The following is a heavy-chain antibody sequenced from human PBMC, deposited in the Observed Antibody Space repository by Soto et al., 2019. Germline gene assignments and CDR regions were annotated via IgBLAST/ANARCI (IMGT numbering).Heavy chain of an antibody. V-gene: IGHV1-18*01. CDR2: INADNGKT. CDR3: ARDLGGWPDY. J-gene: IGHJ4*02. D-gene: IGHD2-15*01. CDR1: GYTFTNYG. Sequence: GASVKVSCKASGYTFTNYGISWVRQAPGQGLEWMGWINADNGKTNYAQKFQGRATITRDTSVSTAYMELSSLSSEDTAVYYCARDLGGWPDYWGQGTLVTVTS.